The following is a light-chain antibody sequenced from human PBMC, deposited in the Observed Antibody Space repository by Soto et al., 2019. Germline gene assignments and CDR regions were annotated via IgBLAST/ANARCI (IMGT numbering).Light chain of an antibody. CDR1: QSFVHNDGNTY. V-gene: IGKV2-24*01. CDR2: KVS. Sequence: DIVMTQTPLSSPVTLGQASSISCMTIQSFVHNDGNTYLSWFQQRPGQPPRLLIYKVSDRFSGVPDRFSGSGAGTDFTLTISRVEAEDVGVYYCMQATQSSWTFGHGTKVE. CDR3: MQATQSSWT. J-gene: IGKJ1*01.